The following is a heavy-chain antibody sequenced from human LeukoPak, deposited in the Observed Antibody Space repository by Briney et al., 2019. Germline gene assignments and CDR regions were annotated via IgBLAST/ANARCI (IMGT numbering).Heavy chain of an antibody. Sequence: PETLSLTCTVSGGSTSSTFYYWGWIRQPPGKGLEWIGSINYSGSTYCNPCLRTRGTISVDTAKNHFSLEVSAVTAADTAVSYCASRRFVRGPDVVTPFDYWGQGTLVTVSS. V-gene: IGHV4-39*02. CDR1: GGSTSSTFYY. CDR2: INYSGST. J-gene: IGHJ4*02. D-gene: IGHD2-8*01. CDR3: ASRRFVRGPDVVTPFDY.